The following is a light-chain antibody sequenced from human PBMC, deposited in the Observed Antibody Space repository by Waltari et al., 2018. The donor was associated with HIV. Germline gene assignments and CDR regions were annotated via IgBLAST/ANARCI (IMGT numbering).Light chain of an antibody. CDR1: SSDVGGYNY. CDR2: DGS. Sequence: QSALTQPRSVSGSPGQSVTIPCTGTSSDVGGYNYVPWYQQHPRKAPKLIIYDGSKRPSGVPDRFSGSKSGNTASLTISGLQAEDEAAYYCCSYAGSYRGVFGGGTKLTVL. J-gene: IGLJ2*01. V-gene: IGLV2-11*01. CDR3: CSYAGSYRGV.